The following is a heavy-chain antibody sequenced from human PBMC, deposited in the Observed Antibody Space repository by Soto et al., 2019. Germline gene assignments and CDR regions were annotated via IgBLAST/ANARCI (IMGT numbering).Heavy chain of an antibody. CDR2: TYYRSKWYN. CDR1: GDSFSINSAA. Sequence: SQTLSLTFAISGDSFSINSAALNWIRPSPSRGLEFLGRTYYRSKWYNDYAVSVKSRITINPDTSKNQFSLQLNSVTPEDTAVYYCARGKEVAGTLFYYYYGMDVWGQGTTVTVYS. CDR3: ARGKEVAGTLFYYYYGMDV. J-gene: IGHJ6*02. D-gene: IGHD6-19*01. V-gene: IGHV6-1*01.